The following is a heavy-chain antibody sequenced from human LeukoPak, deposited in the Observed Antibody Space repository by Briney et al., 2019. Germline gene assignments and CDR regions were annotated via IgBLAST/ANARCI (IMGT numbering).Heavy chain of an antibody. D-gene: IGHD5-24*01. CDR2: ISSSGSTI. V-gene: IGHV3-48*03. J-gene: IGHJ4*02. Sequence: GGSLRLSCAASGFTFSSYEMNWVRQAPGKGLEWVSYISSSGSTIYYADSVKGRFTISRDNAMNSLYLQMNSLRAEDTAVYYCAREEAEIIDYWGQGTLVTVSS. CDR3: AREEAEIIDY. CDR1: GFTFSSYE.